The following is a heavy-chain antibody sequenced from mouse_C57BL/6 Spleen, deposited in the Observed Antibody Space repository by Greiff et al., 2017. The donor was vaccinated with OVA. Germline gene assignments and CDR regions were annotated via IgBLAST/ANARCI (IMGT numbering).Heavy chain of an antibody. CDR2: IDPSDSYT. CDR1: GYTFTSYW. J-gene: IGHJ2*01. V-gene: IGHV1-69*01. CDR3: ARSTMVIYFDY. D-gene: IGHD2-2*01. Sequence: QVQLQQPGAELVMPGASVKLSCKASGYTFTSYWMHWVKQRPGQGLEWIGEIDPSDSYTNYNQKFKGKSTLTVDKSSSTAYMQLSSLTSEDSAVYYCARSTMVIYFDYWGQGTTLTVSS.